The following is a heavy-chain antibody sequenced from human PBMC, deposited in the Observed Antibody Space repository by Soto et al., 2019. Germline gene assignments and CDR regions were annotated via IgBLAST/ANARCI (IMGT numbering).Heavy chain of an antibody. CDR2: IYPGDSDT. Sequence: GESLKISCKCSGYSFTSYWIGWVRQMPGKGLEWMGIIYPGDSDTRYSPSFQGQVTISADKSISTAYLQWSSLKASDTAMYYCATPAGATKEGYAFDIWGQGTMVTVSS. D-gene: IGHD1-26*01. J-gene: IGHJ3*02. V-gene: IGHV5-51*01. CDR3: ATPAGATKEGYAFDI. CDR1: GYSFTSYW.